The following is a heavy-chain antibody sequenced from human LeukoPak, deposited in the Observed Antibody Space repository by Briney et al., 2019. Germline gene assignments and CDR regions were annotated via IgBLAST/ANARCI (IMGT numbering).Heavy chain of an antibody. CDR2: IHHSGSI. CDR3: ARAFGVVIYFDY. Sequence: PSETLSLTCTVSGYSISSGSYWGWIRQPPGKGLEWIGSIHHSGSIYNNPPLKSRVTISVDTSKSQFSLKLSSVTAADTAVYYCARAFGVVIYFDYWGQGTLVTVSS. J-gene: IGHJ4*02. V-gene: IGHV4-38-2*02. D-gene: IGHD3-3*01. CDR1: GYSISSGSY.